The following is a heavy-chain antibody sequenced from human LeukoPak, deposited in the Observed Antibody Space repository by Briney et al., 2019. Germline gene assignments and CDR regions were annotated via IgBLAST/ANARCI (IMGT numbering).Heavy chain of an antibody. CDR1: GFTFSDYW. V-gene: IGHV3-53*01. CDR2: IYRGGST. Sequence: GGSLRLSCAASGFTFSDYWMTWVRQAPGKGLEWVSVIYRGGSTYYADSVKGRFTISRDDSKNTLYLQMNSLRGEDTAVYYCALCYGSGSYYNPTPWYYFHRWGQGTLVTVSS. D-gene: IGHD3-10*01. J-gene: IGHJ4*02. CDR3: ALCYGSGSYYNPTPWYYFHR.